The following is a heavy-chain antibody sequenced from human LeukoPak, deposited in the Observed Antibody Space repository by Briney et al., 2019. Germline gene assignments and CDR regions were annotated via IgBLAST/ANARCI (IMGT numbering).Heavy chain of an antibody. J-gene: IGHJ4*02. Sequence: SETLSLTCSVSGASTSNSSYYWGWIRQPPGKGLEWIGSIYYSGSTYYNPSLNSRVTISSDTSKDQFSLKLNSVTAADTTVYYCARNSRTYGDYDFWGQGTLVTVSS. D-gene: IGHD4-17*01. CDR2: IYYSGST. V-gene: IGHV4-39*07. CDR1: GASTSNSSYY. CDR3: ARNSRTYGDYDF.